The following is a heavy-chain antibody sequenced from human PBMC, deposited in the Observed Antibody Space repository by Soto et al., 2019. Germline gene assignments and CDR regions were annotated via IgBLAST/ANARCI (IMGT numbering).Heavy chain of an antibody. D-gene: IGHD2-2*01. CDR2: TYYRSKWYS. CDR1: GDSVSSNSVA. CDR3: ARYGTSQYLDY. V-gene: IGHV6-1*01. Sequence: PSQTLSLTCAISGDSVSSNSVAWNWIRLSPSRGLEWLGRTYYRSKWYSDYGLSARSRITIDADTSQNQFSLQLNSVTPEDTAVYYCARYGTSQYLDYWGQGTLVTGSS. J-gene: IGHJ4*02.